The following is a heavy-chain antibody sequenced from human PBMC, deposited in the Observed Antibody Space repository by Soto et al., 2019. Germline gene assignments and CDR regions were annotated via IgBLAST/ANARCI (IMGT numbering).Heavy chain of an antibody. V-gene: IGHV1-69*02. CDR1: GGTLSSYN. CDR3: AGGRVGGASGGLGSFVPYWYFDR. J-gene: IGHJ2*01. CDR2: IIPSLGLE. D-gene: IGHD3-10*01. Sequence: QVQLVQSGAEVKKPGSSVKVSCRASGGTLSSYNVNWVRQAPGQGPEWMGRIIPSLGLENYAQKFQDRVTLSAVNATTTAYMKLPSRASDARAVYCCAGGRVGGASGGLGSFVPYWYFDRWGRGTLVTVSS.